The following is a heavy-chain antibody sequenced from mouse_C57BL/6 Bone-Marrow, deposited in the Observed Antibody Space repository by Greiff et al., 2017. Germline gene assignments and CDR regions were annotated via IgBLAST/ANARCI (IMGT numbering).Heavy chain of an antibody. V-gene: IGHV1-64*01. CDR3: ARSHHYGSSYPWYFDV. CDR1: GYTFTSYW. CDR2: IHPNSGST. D-gene: IGHD1-1*01. J-gene: IGHJ1*03. Sequence: QVQLQQPGAELVKPGASVKLSCKASGYTFTSYWMHWVKQRPGQGLEWIGMIHPNSGSTNYNEKFKSKATLTVDKSSSTAYMQLSSLTSEDSAVYYGARSHHYGSSYPWYFDVWGTGTTVTVSA.